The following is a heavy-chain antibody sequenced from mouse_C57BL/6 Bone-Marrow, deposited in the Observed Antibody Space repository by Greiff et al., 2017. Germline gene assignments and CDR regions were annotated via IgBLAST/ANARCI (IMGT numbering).Heavy chain of an antibody. Sequence: EVQRVESGAELVRPGASVKLSCTASGFNIKDDYMHWVKQRPEQGLEWIGWIDPENGDTEYASKFQGKATITADTSSNTAYLQLSSLTSEDTAVYYGTRGFDYWGQGTTLTVSS. J-gene: IGHJ2*01. V-gene: IGHV14-4*01. CDR1: GFNIKDDY. CDR2: IDPENGDT. CDR3: TRGFDY.